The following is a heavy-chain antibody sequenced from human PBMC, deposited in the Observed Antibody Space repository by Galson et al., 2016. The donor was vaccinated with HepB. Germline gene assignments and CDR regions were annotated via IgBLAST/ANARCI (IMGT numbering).Heavy chain of an antibody. CDR1: GFSFSTFA. CDR3: AKDHTGSTVGWSDGMDV. D-gene: IGHD1-7*01. Sequence: SLRLSCAASGFSFSTFAMSWVRQAPGKGLEWISGITGNGGGTYYADSVKGRFTISRDTSKNTLFLQLSSLRVEDTAVYYCAKDHTGSTVGWSDGMDVWGQGTRVTVSS. V-gene: IGHV3-23*01. CDR2: ITGNGGGT. J-gene: IGHJ6*02.